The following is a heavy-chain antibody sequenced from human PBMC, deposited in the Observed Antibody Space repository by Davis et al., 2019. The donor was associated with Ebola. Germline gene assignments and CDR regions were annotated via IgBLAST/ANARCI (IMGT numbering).Heavy chain of an antibody. D-gene: IGHD1-26*01. CDR1: GFIINGYG. J-gene: IGHJ4*02. CDR3: ALRNLGTYSGHFLAN. CDR2: IRVVSDKP. Sequence: GESLKISCAASGFIINGYGLNWVRQAPANPLERVSFIRVVSDKPYYADSVQGRFTISRDNAKNSLYLQMNSLRDEDTAVYYCALRNLGTYSGHFLANWGQGTLVTVSS. V-gene: IGHV3-48*02.